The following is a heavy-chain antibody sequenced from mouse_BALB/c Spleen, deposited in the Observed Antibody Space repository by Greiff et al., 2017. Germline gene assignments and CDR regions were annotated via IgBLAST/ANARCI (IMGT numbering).Heavy chain of an antibody. Sequence: VHVKQSGTVLARPGASVKMSCKASGYTFTSYWMHWVKQRPGQGLEWIGAIYPGNSDTSYNQKFKGKAKLTAVTSTSTAYMELSSLTNEDSAVYYCTRSGGSPYAMDDWGQGTSVTVSS. CDR3: TRSGGSPYAMDD. D-gene: IGHD3-1*01. CDR1: GYTFTSYW. V-gene: IGHV1-5*01. CDR2: IYPGNSDT. J-gene: IGHJ4*01.